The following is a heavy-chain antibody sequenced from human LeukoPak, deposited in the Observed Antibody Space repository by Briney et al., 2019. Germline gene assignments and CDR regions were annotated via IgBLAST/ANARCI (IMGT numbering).Heavy chain of an antibody. CDR3: ARRLITFGGVIVTCFDY. CDR1: GGSFSGYY. V-gene: IGHV4-34*01. CDR2: NNHSGRT. J-gene: IGHJ4*02. D-gene: IGHD3-16*02. Sequence: SETLSLTCAVYGGSFSGYYWSWIRQPPGKGLEWNGENNHSGRTNYNPSLKSRVTISVDTSKNQFSLKLSSVTAADTAVYYCARRLITFGGVIVTCFDYWGQGTLVTVSS.